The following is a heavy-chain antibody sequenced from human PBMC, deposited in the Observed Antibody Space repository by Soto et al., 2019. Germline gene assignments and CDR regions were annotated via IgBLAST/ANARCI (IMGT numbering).Heavy chain of an antibody. CDR2: INHSGST. V-gene: IGHV4-34*01. CDR1: GGSFSGYY. Sequence: QVQLQQWGAGLLKPSETLSLTCAVYGGSFSGYYWSWIRQPPGKGLEWIGEINHSGSTNYNPSLKSRVTISVDTSMKQFALKLSSVTAADTAVYYCARVPTTSLGGVYYYYYYMDVWGKATPFTVSS. J-gene: IGHJ6*03. CDR3: ARVPTTSLGGVYYYYYYMDV. D-gene: IGHD3-16*01.